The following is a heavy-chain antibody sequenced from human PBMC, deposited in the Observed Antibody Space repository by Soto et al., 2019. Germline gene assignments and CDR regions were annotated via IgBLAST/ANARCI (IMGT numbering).Heavy chain of an antibody. D-gene: IGHD3-10*01. V-gene: IGHV3-9*01. Sequence: EVQLVESGGGLVQPGRSLRLSCAASGFTFDDYAMHWVRQAPGKGLEWVSGISWNSGSIGYADSVKGRFTISRDNAKNSLYLQMNSLRAEDTALYDCAKDMGPGGVSGSYYMWATFDYWGQGTLVTVSS. CDR1: GFTFDDYA. J-gene: IGHJ4*02. CDR3: AKDMGPGGVSGSYYMWATFDY. CDR2: ISWNSGSI.